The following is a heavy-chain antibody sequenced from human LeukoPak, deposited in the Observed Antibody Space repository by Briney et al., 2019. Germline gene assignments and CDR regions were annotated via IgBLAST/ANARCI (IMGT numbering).Heavy chain of an antibody. Sequence: SETLSLTCTVSGVSISSSNYYWGWIRQPPGKGLEWIGSISYTAITYYNPSLKSRITISVDTSKSRFSLNLSSVTAADTAVYYCARGVLLGWFPYFDHWGQGSLVTVSS. D-gene: IGHD3/OR15-3a*01. CDR2: ISYTAIT. CDR1: GVSISSSNYY. CDR3: ARGVLLGWFPYFDH. V-gene: IGHV4-39*01. J-gene: IGHJ4*02.